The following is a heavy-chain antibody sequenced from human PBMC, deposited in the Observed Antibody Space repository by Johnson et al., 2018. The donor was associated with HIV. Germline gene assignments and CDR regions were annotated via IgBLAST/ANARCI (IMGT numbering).Heavy chain of an antibody. CDR1: GFTFSSYT. D-gene: IGHD6-13*01. Sequence: VQLVESGGGLVQPGGSLRLSCAASGFTFSSYTMHWVRQAPGKGLEWVAVISNDGSNKYYAESVKGRVTISRDNSKNTLYLQMDSLRAEDASMYYCARDMAAAGKGGAFDIWGQGTMVTVSS. V-gene: IGHV3-30-3*01. CDR2: ISNDGSNK. J-gene: IGHJ3*02. CDR3: ARDMAAAGKGGAFDI.